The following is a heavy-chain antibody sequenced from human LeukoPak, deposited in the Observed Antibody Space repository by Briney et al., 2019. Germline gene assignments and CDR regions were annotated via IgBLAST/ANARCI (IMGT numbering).Heavy chain of an antibody. CDR2: ISAYNGNT. CDR3: ARDPVLLWFGEAYNWFGP. J-gene: IGHJ5*02. V-gene: IGHV1-18*01. Sequence: ASVKLSCKASGYTFTSYGISWVRQAPGQGLEWMEWISAYNGNTNYAQNLQGRVTMTTDTSTSTVYMELRSLRSDDTAVYYCARDPVLLWFGEAYNWFGPWGQGTLVTVSS. D-gene: IGHD3-10*01. CDR1: GYTFTSYG.